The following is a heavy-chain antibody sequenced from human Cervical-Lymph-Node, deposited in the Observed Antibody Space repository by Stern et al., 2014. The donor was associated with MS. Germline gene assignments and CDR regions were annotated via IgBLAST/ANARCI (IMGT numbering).Heavy chain of an antibody. CDR2: INSSNCNT. CDR1: GYTFTSYG. CDR3: ARGLLGSENAFDI. J-gene: IGHJ3*02. V-gene: IGHV1-18*01. Sequence: VQLVESGAEVKKPGASVKVSCKASGYTFTSYGISWVRQAPGQGLEWMGCINSSNCNTIDAKKLHGRVSITTDSSTSTAYMELRSLRSDDTALYYCARGLLGSENAFDIFVQWTMFTVSS. D-gene: IGHD2-15*01.